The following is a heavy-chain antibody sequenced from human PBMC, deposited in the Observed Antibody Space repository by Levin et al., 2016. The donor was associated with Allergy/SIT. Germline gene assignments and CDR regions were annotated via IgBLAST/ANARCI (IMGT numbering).Heavy chain of an antibody. Sequence: ASVKVSCKASDYTFSNYGIGWVRQFPGQGLEWVGWISAYNGDTHYAQKFQGRVTLTTDTATSSAYMELRSLRSDDTAVYYCARDTNTGSLYFDYWGQGTLVTVSS. J-gene: IGHJ4*02. V-gene: IGHV1-18*01. CDR3: ARDTNTGSLYFDY. D-gene: IGHD2-8*01. CDR1: DYTFSNYG. CDR2: ISAYNGDT.